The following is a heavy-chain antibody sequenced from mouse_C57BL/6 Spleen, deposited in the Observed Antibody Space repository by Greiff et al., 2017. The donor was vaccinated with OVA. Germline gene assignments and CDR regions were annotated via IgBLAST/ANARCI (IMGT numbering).Heavy chain of an antibody. CDR3: ARPDYYGSSPAWFAY. Sequence: VQLQQPGAELVMPGASVKLSCKASGYTFTSYWMHWVKQRPGQGLEWIGEIDPSDSYTNYNQKFKGKSTLTVDKSSSTAYMQLSSLTSEDSAVYCCARPDYYGSSPAWFAYWGQGTLVTVSA. J-gene: IGHJ3*01. V-gene: IGHV1-69*01. D-gene: IGHD1-1*01. CDR2: IDPSDSYT. CDR1: GYTFTSYW.